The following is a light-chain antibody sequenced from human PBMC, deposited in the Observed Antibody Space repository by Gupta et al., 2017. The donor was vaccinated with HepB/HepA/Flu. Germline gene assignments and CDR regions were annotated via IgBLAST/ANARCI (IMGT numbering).Light chain of an antibody. CDR1: QSIGTS. J-gene: IGKJ4*02. Sequence: EIVRTHAPDFQYGTPEEKGTITCRASQSIGTSLHWYQQKPGQSPKLLIKDASQSISGVPSRFSGSGFGTDFTLTINSLEAEDAAAYYCHQSSSLPLTFGEGTKVEIK. CDR2: DAS. CDR3: HQSSSLPLT. V-gene: IGKV6D-21*02.